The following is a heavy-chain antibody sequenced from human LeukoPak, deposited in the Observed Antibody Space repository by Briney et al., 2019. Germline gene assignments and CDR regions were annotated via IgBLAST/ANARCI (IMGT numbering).Heavy chain of an antibody. CDR1: GYTFTSYY. D-gene: IGHD6-13*01. J-gene: IGHJ4*02. Sequence: ASVKVSCKASGYTFTSYYMHWERQAPGQGLEWMGIINPSGGSTSYAQKFQGRVTMTRDTSTSTVYMELSSLRSEDTAAYYCARGLPMLAAAPPRGLDYWGQGTLVTVSS. V-gene: IGHV1-46*01. CDR3: ARGLPMLAAAPPRGLDY. CDR2: INPSGGST.